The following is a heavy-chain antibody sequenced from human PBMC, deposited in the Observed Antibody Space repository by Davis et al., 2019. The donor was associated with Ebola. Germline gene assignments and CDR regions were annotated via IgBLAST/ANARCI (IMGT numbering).Heavy chain of an antibody. Sequence: GSLRLSCAASGFTFSSDAMSWVRQAPGKGLEWVSVISATGGSTYYADSVKGRFTISRDNSKNTLYMEMNSLRAEDTALYYCAKSAGTPGWFGPWGQGTLVTVSS. J-gene: IGHJ5*02. D-gene: IGHD1-1*01. CDR2: ISATGGST. CDR3: AKSAGTPGWFGP. CDR1: GFTFSSDA. V-gene: IGHV3-23*01.